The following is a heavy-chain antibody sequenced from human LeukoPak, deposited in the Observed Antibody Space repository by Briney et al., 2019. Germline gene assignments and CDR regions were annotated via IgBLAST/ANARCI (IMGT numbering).Heavy chain of an antibody. D-gene: IGHD1-26*01. CDR1: GFTFTTYW. Sequence: GGSLRLSCAASGFTFTTYWMAWFRQAPGKGLEWVANIKGDESAKHQADSVKGRFTISRGNAQNSVYLQMSSLRVEDTAVYYCARDVGGSLDYWGQGTLVTVSS. CDR3: ARDVGGSLDY. V-gene: IGHV3-7*01. CDR2: IKGDESAK. J-gene: IGHJ4*02.